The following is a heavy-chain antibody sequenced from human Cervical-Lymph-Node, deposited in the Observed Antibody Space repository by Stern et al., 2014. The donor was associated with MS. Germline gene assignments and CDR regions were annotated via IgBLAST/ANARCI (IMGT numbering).Heavy chain of an antibody. CDR1: GSTFSTSW. CDR3: TRFLQSGWSDLFDS. J-gene: IGHJ5*01. Sequence: EVQLVESGGGFVQPGGSQRLSCVASGSTFSTSWMSWVRQAPGKGLAWVANIKRDGRETYDLDSVKGRFTISRDNAKSSLYLEINSLRAEDTAVYYCTRFLQSGWSDLFDSWGRGTLVTVSS. V-gene: IGHV3-7*01. CDR2: IKRDGRET. D-gene: IGHD6-19*01.